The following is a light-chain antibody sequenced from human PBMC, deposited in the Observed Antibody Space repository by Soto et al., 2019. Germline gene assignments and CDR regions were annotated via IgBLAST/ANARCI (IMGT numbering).Light chain of an antibody. CDR1: ESISPW. Sequence: DIQMTQSPSTLSASVGDRVTITCRASESISPWLAWYQQKPGKAPKILIYKASSLEGGVPSRFSGSESGTELTLTISSLQPDDFATYYCQQYKTYSRTFGQGTKLEIK. CDR3: QQYKTYSRT. V-gene: IGKV1-5*03. J-gene: IGKJ2*01. CDR2: KAS.